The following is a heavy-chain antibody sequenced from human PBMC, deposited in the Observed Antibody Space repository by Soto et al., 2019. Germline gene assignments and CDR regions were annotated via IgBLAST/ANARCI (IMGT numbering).Heavy chain of an antibody. CDR1: GYTFTNFG. Sequence: QVHLVQSGAEVRKPGASVKVSCKTSGYTFTNFGISWVRQAPGQGLEWMGWITAFNGNTNYGQKFQDRVTMTTDTSTSTGYMELRNLRSDDTAGYYCARDLGGVEVPGVTRADVWGQGTTVIVSS. CDR2: ITAFNGNT. D-gene: IGHD2-15*01. J-gene: IGHJ6*02. CDR3: ARDLGGVEVPGVTRADV. V-gene: IGHV1-18*01.